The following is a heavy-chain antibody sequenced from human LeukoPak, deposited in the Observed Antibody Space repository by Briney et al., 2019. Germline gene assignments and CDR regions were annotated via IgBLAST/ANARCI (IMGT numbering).Heavy chain of an antibody. J-gene: IGHJ4*02. D-gene: IGHD4-11*01. CDR1: GFTFSSYS. CDR3: AKDYGTTATAVQLRAPYFDY. Sequence: SGRSLRLSCAASGFTFSSYSVNWVRQAPGKGLQWVGLIWYDGSNSVYADSVKGRFTISRDNSKNTVHLQMNNLRAEDTAVYYCAKDYGTTATAVQLRAPYFDYWGQGALVTVAS. V-gene: IGHV3-33*06. CDR2: IWYDGSNS.